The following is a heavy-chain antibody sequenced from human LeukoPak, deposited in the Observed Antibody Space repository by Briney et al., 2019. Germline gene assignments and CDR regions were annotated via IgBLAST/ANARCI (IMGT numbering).Heavy chain of an antibody. J-gene: IGHJ5*02. CDR2: IYYSGST. V-gene: IGHV4-59*08. Sequence: WIRQHPGEGLEWIGYIYYSGSTNYNPSLKSRVTISVDTSKNQFSLKLSSVTAADTAVYYCARRIAAAGTYDWFDPWGQGTLVTVSS. CDR3: ARRIAAAGTYDWFDP. D-gene: IGHD6-13*01.